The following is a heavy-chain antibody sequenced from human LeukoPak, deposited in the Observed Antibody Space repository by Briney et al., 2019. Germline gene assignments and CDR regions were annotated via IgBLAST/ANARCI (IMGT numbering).Heavy chain of an antibody. CDR3: ARDMYSGSYFDY. CDR2: ISYDGSNK. J-gene: IGHJ4*02. V-gene: IGHV3-30-3*01. D-gene: IGHD1-26*01. Sequence: SCKASGGTFSSYAMHWVRQAPGKGLEWVAVISYDGSNKYYADSVKGRFTISRDNSKNTLYLQMNSLRAEDTAVYYCARDMYSGSYFDYWGQGTLVTVSS. CDR1: GGTFSSYA.